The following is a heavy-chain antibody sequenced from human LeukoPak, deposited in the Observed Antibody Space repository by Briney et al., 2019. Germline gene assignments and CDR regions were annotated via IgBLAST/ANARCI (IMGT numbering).Heavy chain of an antibody. D-gene: IGHD1-26*01. CDR1: GFTFSSYS. J-gene: IGHJ4*02. CDR3: ATVGGGSSRPYYFDY. CDR2: ISSSSSYI. V-gene: IGHV3-21*01. Sequence: GGSLRLSCAASGFTFSSYSMNWVRQAPGKGLEWVSSISSSSSYIYYADSVKGRFTISRDNAKNSLYLQMNSLRAEDTAVYYCATVGGGSSRPYYFDYWGQGALVTVSS.